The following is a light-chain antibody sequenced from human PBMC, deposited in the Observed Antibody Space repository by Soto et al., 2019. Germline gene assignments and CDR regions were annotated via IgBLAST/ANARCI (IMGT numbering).Light chain of an antibody. Sequence: QSVLTQSSSASASLGSSVKLTCTLSSGHSSYIIAWHHQQPGKAPRYLMKLEGSGSYNKGSGVPDRFSGSSSGADRYLTISNLQFEDEANYYCETWDSNTRVFGGGTKVTV. V-gene: IGLV4-60*02. J-gene: IGLJ2*01. CDR2: LEGSGSY. CDR1: SGHSSYI. CDR3: ETWDSNTRV.